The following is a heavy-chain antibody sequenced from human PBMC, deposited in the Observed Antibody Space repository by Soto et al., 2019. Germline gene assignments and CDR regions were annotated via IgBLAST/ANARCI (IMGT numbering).Heavy chain of an antibody. D-gene: IGHD3-10*01. Sequence: SVKVSCKASGGTFSSYTISWVRQAPGQGLEWMGRIIPILGIANYAQKFQGRVTITADKSTSTAYMELSSLRSEDTAVYYCARTMVRGVTPQYYYYYGMDVWGQGTTVTVSS. CDR1: GGTFSSYT. V-gene: IGHV1-69*02. CDR3: ARTMVRGVTPQYYYYYGMDV. J-gene: IGHJ6*02. CDR2: IIPILGIA.